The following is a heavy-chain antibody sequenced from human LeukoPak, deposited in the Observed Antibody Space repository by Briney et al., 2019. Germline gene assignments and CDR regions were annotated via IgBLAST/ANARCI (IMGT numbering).Heavy chain of an antibody. Sequence: LAGGSLRLSCAASGFTFSSYAMSWVRQAPGKGLEWVSAISGSGGSTYYADSVKGRFTISRDNSKNTLYLQMNSLRAEDTAVYYCAKLGSGYYLYYFDYWGQGTLVTVSS. CDR2: ISGSGGST. D-gene: IGHD3-22*01. V-gene: IGHV3-23*01. CDR3: AKLGSGYYLYYFDY. J-gene: IGHJ4*02. CDR1: GFTFSSYA.